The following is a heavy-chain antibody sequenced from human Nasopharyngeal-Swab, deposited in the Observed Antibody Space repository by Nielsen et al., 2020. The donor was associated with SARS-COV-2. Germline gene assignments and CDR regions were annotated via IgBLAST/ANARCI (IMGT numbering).Heavy chain of an antibody. D-gene: IGHD3-3*01. CDR2: IYSGGSST. Sequence: GGSLRLSCAASGFTFSSYGMHWVRQAPGKGLEWVSVIYSGGSSTYYADSVKGRFTISRDNSKNTLYLQMNSLRAEDTAVYYCAKWSHYDFWSGYSNWGQGTLVTVSS. J-gene: IGHJ4*02. CDR1: GFTFSSYG. V-gene: IGHV3-NL1*01. CDR3: AKWSHYDFWSGYSN.